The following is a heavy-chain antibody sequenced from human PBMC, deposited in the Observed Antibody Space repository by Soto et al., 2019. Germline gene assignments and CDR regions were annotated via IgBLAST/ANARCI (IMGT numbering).Heavy chain of an antibody. CDR3: GTVFEK. J-gene: IGHJ3*02. CDR1: XFTXXXYW. V-gene: IGHV3-74*01. Sequence: EVQVVESGXGXXXXXXXXRLSXXASXFTXXXYWMHWVRQVPGEGLVWVSRIDNHGDGTSYADFVKGRFTISRDNAKNTLYLQMNSLRVEDTAIYYCGTVFEKWGQGTMVTVSS. CDR2: IDNHGDGT.